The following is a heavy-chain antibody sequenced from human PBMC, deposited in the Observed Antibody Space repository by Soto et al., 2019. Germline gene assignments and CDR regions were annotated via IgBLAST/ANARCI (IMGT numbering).Heavy chain of an antibody. CDR3: AXXLXLSXXGVQYYYGMDV. J-gene: IGHJ6*02. CDR2: ISAYNGNT. Sequence: QVQLVQSGAEVKKPGASVKVSCKASGYTFTSYGISWVRQAPGQGLEWMGWISAYNGNTNYAQKLQGRVTMTTDTSTSTAYMELRSLRSDDTAVYYCAXXLXLSXXGVQYYYGMDVWGQGTTVTVSS. D-gene: IGHD1-1*01. V-gene: IGHV1-18*01. CDR1: GYTFTSYG.